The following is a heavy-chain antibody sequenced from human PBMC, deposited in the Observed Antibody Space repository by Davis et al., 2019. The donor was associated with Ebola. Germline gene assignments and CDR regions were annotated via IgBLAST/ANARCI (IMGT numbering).Heavy chain of an antibody. Sequence: PGGSLRLSCAASGFTFDDYAMHWVRQAPGKGLEWVSGISWNSGSIGYADSVKGRFTISRDNAKNSLYLQMNSLRAEDTALYYCAKAEESVTTNWFDPWGQGTLVTVSS. CDR2: ISWNSGSI. V-gene: IGHV3-9*01. CDR1: GFTFDDYA. D-gene: IGHD4-17*01. J-gene: IGHJ5*02. CDR3: AKAEESVTTNWFDP.